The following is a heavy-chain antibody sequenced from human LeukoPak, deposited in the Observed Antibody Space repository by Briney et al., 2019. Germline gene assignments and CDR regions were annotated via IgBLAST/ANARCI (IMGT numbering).Heavy chain of an antibody. V-gene: IGHV3-23*01. CDR2: ISGSGGST. Sequence: PGGSLRLSCAASGFTFSDHYMDWVRQAPGKGLEWVSAISGSGGSTYYADSVKGRFTISRDNSKNTLYLQMNSLRAEDTAVYYCAKDIVVVPAAHDYFDYWGQGTLVTVSS. CDR3: AKDIVVVPAAHDYFDY. J-gene: IGHJ4*02. D-gene: IGHD2-2*01. CDR1: GFTFSDHY.